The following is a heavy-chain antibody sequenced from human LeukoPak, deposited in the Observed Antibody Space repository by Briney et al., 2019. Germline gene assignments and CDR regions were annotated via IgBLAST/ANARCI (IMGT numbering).Heavy chain of an antibody. Sequence: GGSLRLSCAASGFTFSSYWMSWVRRAPGKGLEWVANIKQDGSEKYYVDSVKGRFTISRDNAKNSLYLQMNSLRAEDTAVYYCAMAMVRGVYDYWGQGTLVTVSS. CDR1: GFTFSSYW. V-gene: IGHV3-7*03. J-gene: IGHJ4*02. CDR2: IKQDGSEK. D-gene: IGHD3-10*01. CDR3: AMAMVRGVYDY.